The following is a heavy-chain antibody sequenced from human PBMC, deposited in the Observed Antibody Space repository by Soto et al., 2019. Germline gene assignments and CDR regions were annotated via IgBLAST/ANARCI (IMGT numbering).Heavy chain of an antibody. CDR1: GFTFSSYA. Sequence: GGSLRLSCAASGFTFSSYAMSWVRQAPGKGLEWVSAISGSGGSTYYADSVKGRFTISRDNSKNTLYLQMNSLRAEDTAVYYCAKGVTIFGGVIPAYFDYWGQGTLVTVSS. CDR3: AKGVTIFGGVIPAYFDY. CDR2: ISGSGGST. D-gene: IGHD3-3*01. J-gene: IGHJ4*02. V-gene: IGHV3-23*01.